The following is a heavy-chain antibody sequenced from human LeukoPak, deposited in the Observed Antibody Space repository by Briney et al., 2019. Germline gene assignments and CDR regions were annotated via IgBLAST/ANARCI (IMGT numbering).Heavy chain of an antibody. Sequence: SETLSLTCTVSGGSISGSSYYWGWIRQPPGKGLEWIGSIYYSGSTYYNPSLKSRVAISVDTSKNLFSLKLSSVTAADTAVYYCANYGSGSYRFDPWGQGTLVTVSS. CDR2: IYYSGST. V-gene: IGHV4-39*07. CDR1: GGSISGSSYY. J-gene: IGHJ5*02. D-gene: IGHD3-10*01. CDR3: ANYGSGSYRFDP.